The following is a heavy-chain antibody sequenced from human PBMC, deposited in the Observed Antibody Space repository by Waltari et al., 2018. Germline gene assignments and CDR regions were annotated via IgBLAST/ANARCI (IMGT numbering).Heavy chain of an antibody. CDR2: ISGSGEST. D-gene: IGHD6-19*01. Sequence: EAQWVESGGSLVQIGGSLRLSCAAPAFTVRSDTMGGVRQAPGKGREWVAPISGSGESTYYADSEKGRFTISRDDSKNTLYLQRNSMIAEDTAVYYCAKVRDSSDWSPFDYWGQGILVTVSS. J-gene: IGHJ4*02. V-gene: IGHV3-23*04. CDR3: AKVRDSSDWSPFDY. CDR1: AFTVRSDT.